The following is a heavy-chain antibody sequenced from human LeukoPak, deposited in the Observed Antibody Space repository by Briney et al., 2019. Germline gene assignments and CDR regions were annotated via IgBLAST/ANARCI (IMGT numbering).Heavy chain of an antibody. CDR2: IYYNGRS. CDR1: GDSMIDNNFY. CDR3: TKDSFGAVRDS. D-gene: IGHD1-26*01. J-gene: IGHJ5*02. Sequence: SENLSLTCPVSGDSMIDNNFYWGWTRQSPQKGLEWIASIYYNGRSLYNPSLRSRVTISLDAPKNQIFLKLSSVTAADTAVYYCTKDSFGAVRDSWGRGILVTVSS. V-gene: IGHV4-39*07.